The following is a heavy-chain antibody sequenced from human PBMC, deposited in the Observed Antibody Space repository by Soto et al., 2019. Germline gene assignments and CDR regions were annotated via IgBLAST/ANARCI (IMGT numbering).Heavy chain of an antibody. Sequence: QVQLQESGPGLVKPSETLSLTCTVSGGSISSYYWSWIRQPPGKGPEWIGYIYYSGSTNYDPSLKSRVTISVDTSKNQFSLKLSSVTAADTAVYYCARAPRGNYGYPSYFDYWGQGTLVTVSS. CDR1: GGSISSYY. V-gene: IGHV4-59*01. J-gene: IGHJ4*02. CDR2: IYYSGST. CDR3: ARAPRGNYGYPSYFDY. D-gene: IGHD3-10*01.